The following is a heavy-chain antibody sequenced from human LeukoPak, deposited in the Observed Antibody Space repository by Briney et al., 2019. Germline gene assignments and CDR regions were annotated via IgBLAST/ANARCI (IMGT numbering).Heavy chain of an antibody. D-gene: IGHD3-16*01. V-gene: IGHV4-59*01. Sequence: SETLSLTCTVSGGSISSYCWSWIRQPPGKGLEWIGYIYYSGSTNYNPSLKSRVTISVDTPKNQLSLKLSYVTAADTAVYYCARDRGSKGGFDYWGQGTLVTVSS. CDR3: ARDRGSKGGFDY. CDR1: GGSISSYC. J-gene: IGHJ4*02. CDR2: IYYSGST.